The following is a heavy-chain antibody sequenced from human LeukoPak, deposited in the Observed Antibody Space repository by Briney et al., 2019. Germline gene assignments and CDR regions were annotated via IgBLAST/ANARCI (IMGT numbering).Heavy chain of an antibody. CDR1: GFTFSSYW. J-gene: IGHJ4*02. D-gene: IGHD4-17*01. CDR2: ISYDGSNK. V-gene: IGHV3-30-3*01. Sequence: PGGSLRLSCAASGFTFSSYWMSWVRQAPGKGLEWVAVISYDGSNKYYADSVKGRFTISRDNSKNTLYLQMNSLRAEDTAVYYCARGSLHYGDYGIDYWGQGTLVTVSS. CDR3: ARGSLHYGDYGIDY.